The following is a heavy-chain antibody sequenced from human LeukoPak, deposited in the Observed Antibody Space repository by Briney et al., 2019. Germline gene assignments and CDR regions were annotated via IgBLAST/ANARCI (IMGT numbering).Heavy chain of an antibody. J-gene: IGHJ4*02. V-gene: IGHV3-49*04. CDR1: GFTFGDYA. D-gene: IGHD6-13*01. CDR3: TRVRKGAAAGKGYFDY. CDR2: IRSKAYGGTT. Sequence: PGGSLRLSCTASGFTFGDYAMTWVRQAPGKGLEWVGFIRSKAYGGTTEYAASVKGRFTISRDDSKSIAYLQMNSLKTEDTAVYYCTRVRKGAAAGKGYFDYWGQGTLVTVSS.